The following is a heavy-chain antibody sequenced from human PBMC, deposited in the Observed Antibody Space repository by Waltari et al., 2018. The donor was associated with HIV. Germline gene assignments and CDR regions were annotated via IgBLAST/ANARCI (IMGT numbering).Heavy chain of an antibody. V-gene: IGHV4-59*01. J-gene: IGHJ6*02. CDR3: ARSVRGYYGMDV. CDR2: IYYSGST. Sequence: QVQLQESGPGLVKPSETLSLTCTVSGGSISRYYWSLIRQPPGKGLEWIGYIYYSGSTNYNPSLKSRVTISVDTSKNQFSLKLSSVTAADTAVYYCARSVRGYYGMDVWGQGTTVTVSS. D-gene: IGHD3-10*01. CDR1: GGSISRYY.